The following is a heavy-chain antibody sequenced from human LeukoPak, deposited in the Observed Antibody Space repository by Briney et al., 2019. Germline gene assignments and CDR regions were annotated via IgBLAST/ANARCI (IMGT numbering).Heavy chain of an antibody. Sequence: GGSLRLSCPASGFTFSIHTMNWVRQAPGKGLEWVSSISSSSSYTYYADSVKGRFTISRDNAKNSLYLQMNSLRAEDTAVYYCARARGGNDFDYWGQGTLVTVSS. CDR1: GFTFSIHT. D-gene: IGHD2-15*01. CDR3: ARARGGNDFDY. V-gene: IGHV3-21*01. J-gene: IGHJ4*02. CDR2: ISSSSSYT.